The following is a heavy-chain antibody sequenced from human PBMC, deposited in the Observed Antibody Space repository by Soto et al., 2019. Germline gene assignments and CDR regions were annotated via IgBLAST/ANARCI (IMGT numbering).Heavy chain of an antibody. CDR2: ISAYNGNT. CDR1: GYTFTSYG. J-gene: IGHJ6*03. V-gene: IGHV1-18*01. Sequence: QVRLVQSGAEVKKPGASVKVSCKASGYTFTSYGISWVRQAPGQGLKWMGWISAYNGNTNYAQKLQGRVTMTTDTSTSTAYMELRSLRSDDTAVYYCARCGGDCQYYYYYYMDVWGKGTTVTVSS. D-gene: IGHD2-21*01. CDR3: ARCGGDCQYYYYYYMDV.